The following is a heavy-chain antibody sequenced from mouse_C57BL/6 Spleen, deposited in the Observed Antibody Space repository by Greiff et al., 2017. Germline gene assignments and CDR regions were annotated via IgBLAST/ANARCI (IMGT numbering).Heavy chain of an antibody. Sequence: QVQLQQSGAELVKPGASVKMSCKASGYTFTSYWINWVKQRPGQGLEWIGDIYPGSGSTNYNEKFKGKDTLTVDTSSSTAYMHLRSLTTEDSAVYYCARRGWDDLSDYAMDYWGQGTTVTVSS. J-gene: IGHJ4*01. CDR1: GYTFTSYW. CDR2: IYPGSGST. CDR3: ARRGWDDLSDYAMDY. D-gene: IGHD5-5*01. V-gene: IGHV1-55*01.